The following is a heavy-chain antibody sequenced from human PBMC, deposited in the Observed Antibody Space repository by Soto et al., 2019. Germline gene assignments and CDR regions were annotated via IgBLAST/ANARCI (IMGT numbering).Heavy chain of an antibody. V-gene: IGHV4-39*01. CDR3: ASHSLSSRWYARLYYYYYGMDV. D-gene: IGHD6-13*01. CDR1: GGSISSSSYY. J-gene: IGHJ6*02. Sequence: PSETLSLTCTVSGGSISSSSYYWGWIRQPPGKGLEWIGSIYYSGSTYYNPSLKSRVTISVDTSKNQFSLKLSSVSAADTAVYYCASHSLSSRWYARLYYYYYGMDVWGQGTTVTVSS. CDR2: IYYSGST.